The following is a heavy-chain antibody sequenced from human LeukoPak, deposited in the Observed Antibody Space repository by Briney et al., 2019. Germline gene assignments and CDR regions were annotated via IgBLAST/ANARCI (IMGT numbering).Heavy chain of an antibody. CDR3: ARDVFASYTTHHKFDP. J-gene: IGHJ5*02. CDR2: INPNNGGT. Sequence: ASVKVSCKASGYTFTSYDINWVRQAPGQGLEWMGWINPNNGGTDYAQSFQGRVTMTRDTSISTAYMELSRLTSDDTAVYYCARDVFASYTTHHKFDPWGQGTLVTVSS. D-gene: IGHD2-2*02. V-gene: IGHV1-2*02. CDR1: GYTFTSYD.